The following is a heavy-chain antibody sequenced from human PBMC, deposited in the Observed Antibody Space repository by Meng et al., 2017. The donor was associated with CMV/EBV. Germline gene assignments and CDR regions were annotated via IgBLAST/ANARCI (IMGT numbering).Heavy chain of an antibody. D-gene: IGHD3-22*01. Sequence: SETLSLTCTVSGGSISSYYWSWIRQPPGKGLEWIGYIYYSGSTNYNPSLKSRVTISVDTSKNQFSLKLGSVTAADTAVYYCARGGENYYDSSGYYSWGQGTLVTVSS. CDR1: GGSISSYY. J-gene: IGHJ4*02. V-gene: IGHV4-59*01. CDR3: ARGGENYYDSSGYYS. CDR2: IYYSGST.